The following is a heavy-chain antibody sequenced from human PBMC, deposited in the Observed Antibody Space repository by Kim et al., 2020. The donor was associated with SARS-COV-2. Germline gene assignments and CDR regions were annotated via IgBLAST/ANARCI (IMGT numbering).Heavy chain of an antibody. V-gene: IGHV1-2*02. CDR2: SGGT. CDR3: ARGSNYGI. D-gene: IGHD4-4*01. Sequence: SGGTNYAQKFQGRVTMTRDTSISTAYMELSRLRSDDTAVYYCARGSNYGIWGQGTMVTVSS. J-gene: IGHJ3*02.